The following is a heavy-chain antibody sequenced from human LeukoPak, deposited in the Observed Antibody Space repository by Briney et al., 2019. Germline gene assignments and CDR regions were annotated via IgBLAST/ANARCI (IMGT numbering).Heavy chain of an antibody. V-gene: IGHV1-2*02. CDR3: ARAGGYCSGGSCYSISHYYYYYMGV. CDR2: INPNSGGT. Sequence: ASVKVSCKASAYTFTGYYMHWVRQAPGQGLEWMGWINPNSGGTNYTQKFQGRVTMTRDTSISTAYMEMSRLRSDDTAVYYCARAGGYCSGGSCYSISHYYYYYMGVWGEGTTVTVSS. J-gene: IGHJ6*03. CDR1: AYTFTGYY. D-gene: IGHD2-15*01.